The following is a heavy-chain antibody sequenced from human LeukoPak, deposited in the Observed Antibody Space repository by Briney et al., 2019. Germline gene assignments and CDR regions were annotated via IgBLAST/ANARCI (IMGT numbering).Heavy chain of an antibody. V-gene: IGHV4-61*02. CDR2: IYTSGST. CDR3: ARDRGSYGREGHHYYYYMDV. J-gene: IGHJ6*03. CDR1: GGSISSGSYY. Sequence: SQTLSLTCTVSGGSISSGSYYWSWIRQPAGKGLEWIGRIYTSGSTNYNPSLKSRVTTSVDTSKNQFSLKLSSVTAADTAVYYCARDRGSYGREGHHYYYYMDVWGKGTTVTVSS. D-gene: IGHD5-18*01.